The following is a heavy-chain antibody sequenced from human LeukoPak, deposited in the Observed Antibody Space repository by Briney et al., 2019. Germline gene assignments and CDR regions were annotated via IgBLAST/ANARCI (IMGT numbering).Heavy chain of an antibody. CDR1: GFTFGSYS. CDR3: ARETFCSSTTCPIGDHFDY. CDR2: ISSSSSYI. D-gene: IGHD2-2*01. J-gene: IGHJ4*02. Sequence: GGSLRLSCAASGFTFGSYSMNWVRQAPGKGLEWVSSISSSSSYIYYADSLKGRFTISRDNAKNSLYLQMNSLRAEDTAVYYCARETFCSSTTCPIGDHFDYWGQGTLVTVSS. V-gene: IGHV3-21*01.